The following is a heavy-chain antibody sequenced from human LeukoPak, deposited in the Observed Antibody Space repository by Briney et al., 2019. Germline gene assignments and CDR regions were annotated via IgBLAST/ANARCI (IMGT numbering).Heavy chain of an antibody. CDR1: VGFYSGYY. CDR3: ARGRSWHYGAFDI. D-gene: IGHD4-17*01. V-gene: IGHV4-34*01. J-gene: IGHJ3*02. Sequence: SETVSQTLAFSVGFYSGYYCSRIRQPPGKGGEWIGEINHSGSTNYNPSLKSRVTISVDMSKNQVSLKLSTVTAADTALYYCARGRSWHYGAFDIWGQGTMVTVSS. CDR2: INHSGST.